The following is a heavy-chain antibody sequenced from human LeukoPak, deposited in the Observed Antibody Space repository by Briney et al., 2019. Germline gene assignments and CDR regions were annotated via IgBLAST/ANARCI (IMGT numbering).Heavy chain of an antibody. CDR2: INHSGST. CDR3: ARGSSPRDFYGMDV. J-gene: IGHJ6*02. CDR1: GGSFSGYY. V-gene: IGHV4-34*01. Sequence: SETLSLTCAVYGGSFSGYYWSWIRQPPGKGLEWIGEINHSGSTNYNPSLKSRVTISVDTSKNQFSLKLSSVTAADTAVYYCARGSSPRDFYGMDVWGQGTTVTVSS.